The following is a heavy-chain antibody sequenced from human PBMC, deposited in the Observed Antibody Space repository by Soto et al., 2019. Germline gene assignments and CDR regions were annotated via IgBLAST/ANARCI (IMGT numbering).Heavy chain of an antibody. CDR1: GGSFSGYY. J-gene: IGHJ5*02. Sequence: LPPSETLSLTCAVYGGSFSGYYWSWIRQPPGKGLEWIGEINHSGSTNYNPSLKSRVTISVDTSKNQFSLKLSSVTAADTAVYYCARGRDPNRDDYGDYSIYGGFDPWGQGTLVTVSS. CDR3: ARGRDPNRDDYGDYSIYGGFDP. CDR2: INHSGST. D-gene: IGHD4-17*01. V-gene: IGHV4-34*01.